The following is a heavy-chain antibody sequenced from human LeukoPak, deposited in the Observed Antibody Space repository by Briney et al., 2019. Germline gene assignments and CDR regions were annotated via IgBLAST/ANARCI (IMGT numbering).Heavy chain of an antibody. CDR1: GFTFSDYY. V-gene: IGHV3-11*01. CDR3: ARDQAAYCGGDCYSYYYYCGMDV. CDR2: ISSSGSTI. D-gene: IGHD2-21*02. J-gene: IGHJ6*02. Sequence: GGSLRLSCAASGFTFSDYYMSWIRQAPGKGLEWVSYISSSGSTIYYADSVKGRFTISRDNAKNSLYLQMNSLRAEDTAVYYCARDQAAYCGGDCYSYYYYCGMDVWGQGTTVTVSS.